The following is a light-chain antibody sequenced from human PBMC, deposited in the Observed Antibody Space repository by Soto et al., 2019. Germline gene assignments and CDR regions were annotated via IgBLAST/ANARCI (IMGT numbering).Light chain of an antibody. Sequence: SYELTQPPSVSVSPGQTARITCSGDALPKQFAYWYQQKPGQAPVLVIYKDNERPSGIPERFSGSSSGTTVTLTLSGAQAEDEADYYCQSVDSSGSYWLFGGGTKVTVL. CDR3: QSVDSSGSYWL. J-gene: IGLJ3*02. CDR1: ALPKQF. V-gene: IGLV3-25*03. CDR2: KDN.